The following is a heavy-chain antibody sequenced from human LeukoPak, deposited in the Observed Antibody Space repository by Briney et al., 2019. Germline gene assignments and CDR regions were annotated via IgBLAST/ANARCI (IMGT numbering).Heavy chain of an antibody. CDR2: ISGSGGST. CDR3: AKDMYSSGFVSSDHPPVQHH. CDR1: GFTFSSYA. J-gene: IGHJ5*02. D-gene: IGHD6-19*01. V-gene: IGHV3-23*01. Sequence: PGGSLRLSCAASGFTFSSYAMRWVRQAPGKGLEWVSAISGSGGSTYYADSVKGRFTISRDNSKNTLYLQMNSLRAEDTAVYYCAKDMYSSGFVSSDHPPVQHHWGQGTLVTVSS.